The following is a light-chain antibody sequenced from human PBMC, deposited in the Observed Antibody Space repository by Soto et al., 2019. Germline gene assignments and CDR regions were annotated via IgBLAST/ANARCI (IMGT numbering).Light chain of an antibody. Sequence: EIVMTQSPATLSVSPGERATLSCRVSQSVSSNLAWYQQKPGQAPRLLSYGASTRATGIPARFSGSGSGTEFTLTISSLQSEDFAVYYCQQYNNWPPWTFGQGTKVDIK. CDR3: QQYNNWPPWT. CDR1: QSVSSN. J-gene: IGKJ1*01. V-gene: IGKV3-15*01. CDR2: GAS.